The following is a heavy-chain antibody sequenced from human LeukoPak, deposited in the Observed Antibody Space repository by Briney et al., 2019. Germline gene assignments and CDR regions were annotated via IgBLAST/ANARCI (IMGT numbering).Heavy chain of an antibody. V-gene: IGHV1-3*01. CDR2: INAGNGNT. D-gene: IGHD6-19*01. CDR1: GYTFTSYA. Sequence: ASVKVSCKASGYTFTSYAMHWVRQAPGQRLEWMGWINAGNGNTKYSQKFQGRVTITRDTSASTAYMELSSLRSEDTAVYYCARGYSSGMNWIDPRGQGTLVTVSS. CDR3: ARGYSSGMNWIDP. J-gene: IGHJ5*02.